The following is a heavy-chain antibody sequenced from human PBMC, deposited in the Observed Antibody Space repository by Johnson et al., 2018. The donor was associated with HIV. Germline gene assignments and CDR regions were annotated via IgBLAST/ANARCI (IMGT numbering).Heavy chain of an antibody. CDR3: VRGGATSYDAFAI. J-gene: IGHJ3*02. Sequence: QVQLVESGGGVVQPGGSLRLSCVASGFAFSRYGMHWVRQAPGKGLEWVSFIRYDGGNKSDGDSVKGRFTISRDNSKNTMYVQMISLRVGDTAVYYCVRGGATSYDAFAIWGQGTMVTVSS. CDR1: GFAFSRYG. CDR2: IRYDGGNK. V-gene: IGHV3-30*02. D-gene: IGHD1-26*01.